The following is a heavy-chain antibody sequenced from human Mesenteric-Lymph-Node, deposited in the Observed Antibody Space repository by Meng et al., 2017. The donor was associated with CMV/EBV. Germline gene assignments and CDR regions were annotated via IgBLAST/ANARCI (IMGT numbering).Heavy chain of an antibody. V-gene: IGHV3-9*01. J-gene: IGHJ4*02. D-gene: IGHD2-2*01. CDR2: ISWNSGSI. CDR3: ARRGGDCSSTSCYDY. CDR1: GFTFDDYA. Sequence: GGSLRLSCAASGFTFDDYAMHWVRQAPGKGLEWVSGISWNSGSIGYADSVKGRFTISRDNAKNSLYLQMNSLRAEDTALYYCARRGGDCSSTSCYDYWGQGTLVTVSS.